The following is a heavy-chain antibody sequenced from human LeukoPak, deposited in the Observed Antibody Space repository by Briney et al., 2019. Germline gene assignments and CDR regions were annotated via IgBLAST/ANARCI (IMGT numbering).Heavy chain of an antibody. V-gene: IGHV3-7*01. CDR3: ARDRVYSSSHYFDY. Sequence: GGSLRLSCAASGFTFSSYWMSWVRQAPGKGLEWVANIKQDGSEKYYVDSVKGRFTISRDNAKNSLYLQMNSLRAEDTAVYYCARDRVYSSSHYFDYWGQGTLVTVS. D-gene: IGHD6-6*01. CDR1: GFTFSSYW. J-gene: IGHJ4*02. CDR2: IKQDGSEK.